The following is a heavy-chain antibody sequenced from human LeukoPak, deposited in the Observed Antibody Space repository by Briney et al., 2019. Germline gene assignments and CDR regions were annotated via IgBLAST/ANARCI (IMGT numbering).Heavy chain of an antibody. Sequence: GGSLRLSCAASGFTFNNYAMNWVRQAPGKGLEWVSSISSSSSYIYYADSVKGRFTISRDNAKNSLYLQMNSLRAEDTAVYYCARSREGSSSWPDAFDIWGQGTMVTVSS. CDR2: ISSSSSYI. D-gene: IGHD6-13*01. J-gene: IGHJ3*02. CDR3: ARSREGSSSWPDAFDI. V-gene: IGHV3-21*01. CDR1: GFTFNNYA.